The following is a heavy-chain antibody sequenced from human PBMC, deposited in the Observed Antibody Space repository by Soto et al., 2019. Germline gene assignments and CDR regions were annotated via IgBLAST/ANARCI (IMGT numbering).Heavy chain of an antibody. CDR1: GFTFGIYA. D-gene: IGHD5-12*01. Sequence: GVSLRLSCAASGFTFGIYAMTCVRQGPGKGLEWVSSISANGDSTFYADSVKGRFTISRDNSNNTLYLQMSSLRAGDRAIYYCAISNSPITPRRVYSISMDVWGRGTTGTRSS. CDR3: AISNSPITPRRVYSISMDV. V-gene: IGHV3-23*01. CDR2: ISANGDST. J-gene: IGHJ6*01.